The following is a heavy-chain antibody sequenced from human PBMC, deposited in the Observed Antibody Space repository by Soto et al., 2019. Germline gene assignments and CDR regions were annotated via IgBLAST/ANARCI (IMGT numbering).Heavy chain of an antibody. CDR2: IWYDGSNK. J-gene: IGHJ4*02. Sequence: QVQLVESGGGVVQPGRSLRLSCAASGFTFSGYGMHWVRQAPGKGLEWVAVIWYDGSNKYYADSVKGRFTISRDNSKNTLYLQMNSLRAEDTAVYYCARDPMDGAYFDYWGQGTLVTVSS. D-gene: IGHD4-17*01. V-gene: IGHV3-33*01. CDR3: ARDPMDGAYFDY. CDR1: GFTFSGYG.